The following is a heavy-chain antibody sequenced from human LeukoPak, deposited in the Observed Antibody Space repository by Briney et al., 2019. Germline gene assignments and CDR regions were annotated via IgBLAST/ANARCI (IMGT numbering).Heavy chain of an antibody. CDR1: GGSISSYY. CDR2: IYHSGST. V-gene: IGHV4-59*01. Sequence: SETLSLTCTVSGGSISSYYWSWIRQPPGKGLEWIGYIYHSGSTNYNPSLKSRVTISVDTSKNQFSLRLSSVTAADTAVYYCARGAFYFDFWGQGTLVTVSS. J-gene: IGHJ4*02. CDR3: ARGAFYFDF.